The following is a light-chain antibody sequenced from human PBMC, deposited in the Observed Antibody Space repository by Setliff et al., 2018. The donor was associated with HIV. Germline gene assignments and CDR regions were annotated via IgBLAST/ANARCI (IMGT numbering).Light chain of an antibody. CDR1: SSDVEGYNL. CDR2: EVT. J-gene: IGLJ1*01. V-gene: IGLV2-23*02. Sequence: QSALAQPASVSGSPGQSITISCTGTSSDVEGYNLVSWYQQHPDKAPKLMIYEVTKRPSGVSNRFSGSKSGNTASLTISGLQAEDEADYYCCSYAGRTTFYAFGTGTKVTVL. CDR3: CSYAGRTTFYA.